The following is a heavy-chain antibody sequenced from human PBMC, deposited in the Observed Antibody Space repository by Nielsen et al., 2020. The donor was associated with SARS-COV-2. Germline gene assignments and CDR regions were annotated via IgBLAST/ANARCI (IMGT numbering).Heavy chain of an antibody. CDR3: ARGRRDRSLTTVPPYYFDY. D-gene: IGHD4-17*01. CDR1: GYIFTSYG. J-gene: IGHJ4*02. CDR2: MNPNSGNT. Sequence: ASVKVSCKASGYIFTSYGINWVRQATGQGLEWMGWMNPNSGNTGYAQKFQGRVTMTRNTSISTAYMELSSLRSEDTAVYYCARGRRDRSLTTVPPYYFDYWGQGTLVTVSS. V-gene: IGHV1-8*02.